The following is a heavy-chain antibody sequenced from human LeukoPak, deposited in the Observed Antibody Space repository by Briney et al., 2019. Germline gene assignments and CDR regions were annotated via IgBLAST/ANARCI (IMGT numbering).Heavy chain of an antibody. J-gene: IGHJ4*02. CDR1: GFTVITDD. CDR3: ARGVEPLAANTLAY. D-gene: IGHD1-14*01. Sequence: GGSLRLSCAASGFTVITDDMTWVRQAPGKGLEWVSVLYSDGNTKYADSVQGRFTISRDNSKNTLYLEMNSLSPDDTAVYYCARGVEPLAANTLAYWGQGALVTVSS. CDR2: LYSDGNT. V-gene: IGHV3-53*01.